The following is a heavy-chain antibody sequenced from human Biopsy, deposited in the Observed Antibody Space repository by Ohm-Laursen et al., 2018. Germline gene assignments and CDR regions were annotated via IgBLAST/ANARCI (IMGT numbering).Heavy chain of an antibody. J-gene: IGHJ2*01. V-gene: IGHV1-69*06. D-gene: IGHD3-22*01. CDR1: GGTFTNHA. CDR3: ARFPLGAYDDSGSYRAVEHWYFDH. CDR2: FIPLFNTA. Sequence: GPSVKISCKASGGTFTNHAVGWVRQAPGQGLEWVGSFIPLFNTANYADKFQGRVTLTADKSTTTAYMELSSLRSEDTAIYYCARFPLGAYDDSGSYRAVEHWYFDHWGRGTLVTVSS.